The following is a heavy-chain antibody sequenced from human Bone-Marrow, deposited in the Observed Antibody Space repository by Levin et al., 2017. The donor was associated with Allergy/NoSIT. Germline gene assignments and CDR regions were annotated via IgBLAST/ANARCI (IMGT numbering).Heavy chain of an antibody. Sequence: PGGSLRLSCAASGLTFTDASMTWVRQAPGKGLEWVGRIKTKSDGLTTDYATRVKGRFTISRDDSKNTVYLQMNSLKIDDTALYYCTTDQVHWFGQLKTFWGQGTLVTVSS. CDR1: GLTFTDAS. CDR3: TTDQVHWFGQLKTF. D-gene: IGHD3-10*01. J-gene: IGHJ4*02. V-gene: IGHV3-15*01. CDR2: IKTKSDGLTT.